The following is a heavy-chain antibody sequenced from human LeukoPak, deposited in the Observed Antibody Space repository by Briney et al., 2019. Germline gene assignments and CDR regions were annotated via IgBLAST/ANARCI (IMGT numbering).Heavy chain of an antibody. V-gene: IGHV3-33*01. CDR2: IWYDGSDK. D-gene: IGHD3-10*01. J-gene: IGHJ6*04. Sequence: PGRSLRLYCAASGFTFSSYGMHWVRQAPGKGLEWVAVIWYDGSDKYYADSVKGRFTISRDNSKNTLYLQMNSLRTEDTAVYYCASTIAANYYGSGSLYYYYYGMDVWGKGTTVTVSS. CDR1: GFTFSSYG. CDR3: ASTIAANYYGSGSLYYYYYGMDV.